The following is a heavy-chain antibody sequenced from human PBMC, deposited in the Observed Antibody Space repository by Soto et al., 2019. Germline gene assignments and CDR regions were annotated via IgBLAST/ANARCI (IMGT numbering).Heavy chain of an antibody. J-gene: IGHJ5*02. Sequence: ASVKVSCKASGGTFSRYAISWVRQAPGQGLEWMGGIIPIFGTANYAQKFQGRVTITADESTSTAYMELSSLRSEDTAVYYCARGLAMTSVASGFVTWCQGTLVTVFS. D-gene: IGHD5-12*01. CDR1: GGTFSRYA. V-gene: IGHV1-69*13. CDR3: ARGLAMTSVASGFVT. CDR2: IIPIFGTA.